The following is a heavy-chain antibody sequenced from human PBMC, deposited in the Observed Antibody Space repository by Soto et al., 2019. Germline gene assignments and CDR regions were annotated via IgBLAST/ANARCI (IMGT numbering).Heavy chain of an antibody. Sequence: VQLVESGGGVVQPGNSLRLSCAVSGIVFSSFGMHWVRQAPGKGLEWVAVISFDTSNSYYADSVNGRFTISRDNSKNLLFLQMDGLRPEDTAVYWCMTPGTSDQSDYWGRGTLVTVSA. CDR3: MTPGTSDQSDY. CDR1: GIVFSSFG. J-gene: IGHJ4*02. V-gene: IGHV3-30*03. D-gene: IGHD2-8*02. CDR2: ISFDTSNS.